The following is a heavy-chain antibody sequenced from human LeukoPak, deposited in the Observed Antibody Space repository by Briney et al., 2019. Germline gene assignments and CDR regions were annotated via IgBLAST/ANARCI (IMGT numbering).Heavy chain of an antibody. CDR1: GYTFTGYY. Sequence: ASVKVSCKASGYTFTGYYMHWVRQAPGQGLEWMGWINPNSGGTNYAQKFQGRVTMTRDTSISTAYMELSRLRSDDTAVYYCARAPPTEWLRLLEFDYWGQGTLVTVSS. V-gene: IGHV1-2*02. J-gene: IGHJ4*02. D-gene: IGHD5-12*01. CDR2: INPNSGGT. CDR3: ARAPPTEWLRLLEFDY.